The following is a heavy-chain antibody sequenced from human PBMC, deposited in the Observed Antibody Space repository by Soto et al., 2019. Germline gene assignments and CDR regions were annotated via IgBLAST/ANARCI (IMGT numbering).Heavy chain of an antibody. CDR2: IYYSGST. Sequence: SETLSLTCTVSGGSISDGDYYWSWIRQPPGKGLEWIGYIYYSGSTYYNPSLKSRVTISVDTSKNQFSLKLSSVTAADTAVYYCAREVVGIAAAGSRYFDYWGQGTLDTVSS. CDR3: AREVVGIAAAGSRYFDY. J-gene: IGHJ4*02. V-gene: IGHV4-30-4*01. CDR1: GGSISDGDYY. D-gene: IGHD6-13*01.